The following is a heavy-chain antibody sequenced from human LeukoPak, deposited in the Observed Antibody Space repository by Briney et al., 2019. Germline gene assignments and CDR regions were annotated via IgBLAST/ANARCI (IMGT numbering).Heavy chain of an antibody. J-gene: IGHJ5*02. CDR3: ARKLGHCSSTSCYGVNWFDP. D-gene: IGHD2-2*03. Sequence: ASVKVSCKASGGTFSSFAINWVRQAPGQGLEWMGGIIPIFGTANYAQKFQGRVTITADESTSTAYMELSSLRSEDTAVYYCARKLGHCSSTSCYGVNWFDPWGQGTLVTVSS. CDR2: IIPIFGTA. CDR1: GGTFSSFA. V-gene: IGHV1-69*13.